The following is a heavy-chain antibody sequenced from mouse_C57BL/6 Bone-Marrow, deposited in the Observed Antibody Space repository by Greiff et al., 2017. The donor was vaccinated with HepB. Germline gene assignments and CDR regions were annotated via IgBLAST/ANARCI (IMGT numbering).Heavy chain of an antibody. J-gene: IGHJ4*01. D-gene: IGHD2-4*01. Sequence: EVQLQQSGPELVKPGASVKIPCKASGYTFTDYNMDWVKQSHGKSLEWIGDINPNNGGTIYNQKFKGKATLTVDKSSSTAYMELRSLTSEDTAVYYCARNSYYDYGCYYAMDYWGQGTSVTVSS. CDR1: GYTFTDYN. CDR3: ARNSYYDYGCYYAMDY. CDR2: INPNNGGT. V-gene: IGHV1-18*01.